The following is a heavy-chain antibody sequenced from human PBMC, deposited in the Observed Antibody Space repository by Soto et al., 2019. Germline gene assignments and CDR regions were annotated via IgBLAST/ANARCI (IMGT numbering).Heavy chain of an antibody. CDR3: ARCPSHSYSYGFTDY. CDR2: ISSSGSTI. V-gene: IGHV3-48*01. CDR1: GFTFSSYS. D-gene: IGHD5-18*01. Sequence: EVQLVESGGGLVQPGGSLRLSCAASGFTFSSYSMNWVRQAPGKGLEWVSYISSSGSTIYYADSVKGRFTISRDNAKNSRYLQKHSLRADDTAVYYGARCPSHSYSYGFTDYWGQVTLVTVCS. J-gene: IGHJ4*02.